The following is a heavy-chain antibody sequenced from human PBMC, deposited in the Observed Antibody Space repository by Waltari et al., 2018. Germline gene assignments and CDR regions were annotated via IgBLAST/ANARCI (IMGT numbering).Heavy chain of an antibody. D-gene: IGHD1-26*01. CDR1: GYKFSSYW. CDR3: VRQVGVNWFDP. CDR2: IYPDDSET. J-gene: IGHJ5*02. V-gene: IGHV5-51*01. Sequence: EVQLVQSGAEVRKPGESLKISGKGSGYKFSSYWIAWVRQMPGKGLGWVGIIYPDDSETRYSPSFQGQVTISADKSKNTAYLQWSRLKTSDSAKYFCVRQVGVNWFDPWGQGTRVIVSS.